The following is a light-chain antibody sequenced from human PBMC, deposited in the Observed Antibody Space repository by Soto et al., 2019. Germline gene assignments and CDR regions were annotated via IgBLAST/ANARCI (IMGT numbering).Light chain of an antibody. Sequence: EIVLTQSPATLSLSPGERATLSCRASRSVRSYLAWYQQKPGQAPRLLIYDASNRAAGIPARFSGSGSETDFTLTSSNVEPEDFAVYYCQQRYAWPPITFGQGTRLEIK. V-gene: IGKV3-11*01. J-gene: IGKJ5*01. CDR2: DAS. CDR1: RSVRSY. CDR3: QQRYAWPPIT.